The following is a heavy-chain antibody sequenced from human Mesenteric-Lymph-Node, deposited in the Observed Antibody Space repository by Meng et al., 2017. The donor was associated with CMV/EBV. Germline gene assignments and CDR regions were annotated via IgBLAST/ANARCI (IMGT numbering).Heavy chain of an antibody. Sequence: ASVKVSCKASGGTFSSYAISWVRQAPGQGLEWMGWINPYTGATNSAQKFQGRVTLTRDTSINTAYMELSTLKSDDTAVYYCARGRRPDKLLVVETANYFDYWGQGTLVTVSS. V-gene: IGHV1-2*02. D-gene: IGHD2-21*02. J-gene: IGHJ4*02. CDR2: INPYTGAT. CDR1: GGTFSSYA. CDR3: ARGRRPDKLLVVETANYFDY.